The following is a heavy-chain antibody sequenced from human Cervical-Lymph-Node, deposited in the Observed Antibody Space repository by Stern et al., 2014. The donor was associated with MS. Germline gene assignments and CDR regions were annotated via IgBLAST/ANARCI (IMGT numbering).Heavy chain of an antibody. CDR1: GDSISSSSYY. Sequence: QEQLQESGPGLVKPSETLSLTCTVSGDSISSSSYYWGWIRQPPGKGLEWIGSIYYSGSTYYNPSLKSRVTISVDTSRSQFSLNLSSGTAADTAVYYCARQVEGYWGQGTLVTVSS. CDR2: IYYSGST. J-gene: IGHJ4*02. V-gene: IGHV4-39*01. CDR3: ARQVEGY.